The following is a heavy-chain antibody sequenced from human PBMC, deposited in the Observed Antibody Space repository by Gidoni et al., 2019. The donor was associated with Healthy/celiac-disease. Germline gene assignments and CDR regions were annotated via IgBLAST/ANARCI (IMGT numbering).Heavy chain of an antibody. V-gene: IGHV1-69*09. D-gene: IGHD6-19*01. CDR2: IIPILGIA. CDR3: AGDAIAVVGVANY. Sequence: QVQLVQSGAEVKKPGSSAKVSCKASGGTSSSYAISWVRQAPGQGLEWMGRIIPILGIASYAQKFQGRFTITADKSTSTAYMELSSLRSEDTAVYYCAGDAIAVVGVANYWGQGTLVTVSS. J-gene: IGHJ4*02. CDR1: GGTSSSYA.